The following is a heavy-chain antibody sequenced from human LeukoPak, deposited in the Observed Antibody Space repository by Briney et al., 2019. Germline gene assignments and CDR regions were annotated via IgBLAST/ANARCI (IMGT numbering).Heavy chain of an antibody. J-gene: IGHJ3*01. CDR2: INADGSTA. D-gene: IGHD1-14*01. CDR1: GFTFGNSW. CDR3: VVVVEPPDSDGFDV. V-gene: IGHV3-74*01. Sequence: GGSLRFSCAASGFTFGNSWVHWVRQAPGKGLVWVSLINADGSTATYADSVKGRFTISRDNARNTLSLQMNSLTIEDTAVYYCVVVVEPPDSDGFDVWGQGTMITVSS.